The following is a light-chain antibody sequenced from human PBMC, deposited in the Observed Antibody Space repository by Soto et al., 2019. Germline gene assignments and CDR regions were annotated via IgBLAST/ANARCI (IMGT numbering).Light chain of an antibody. CDR1: SSDIGAYNH. CDR2: EVR. CDR3: CSYTTSRTLV. J-gene: IGLJ1*01. V-gene: IGLV2-14*01. Sequence: QSALTQPASVSGSPGQSITISCTGTSSDIGAYNHVSWYQQHPGKAPQLIIYEVRNRPSGLSPRFSASKSGNTASLTISGLQADDEADYYCCSYTTSRTLVFGTGTKVTVL.